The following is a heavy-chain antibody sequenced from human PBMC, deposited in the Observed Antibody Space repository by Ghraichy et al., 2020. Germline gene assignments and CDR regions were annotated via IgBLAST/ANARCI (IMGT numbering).Heavy chain of an antibody. CDR3: ARDLVTVTP. Sequence: GSLRLSCAASGFTFSKYWMTWVRQAPGKGLEWVANIKQDGSEYYVDSVKGRFTISRDNAKNSVSLQMNSLRADDTAVYYCARDLVTVTPWGQGTLVTVSS. D-gene: IGHD4-17*01. V-gene: IGHV3-7*03. CDR2: IKQDGSE. CDR1: GFTFSKYW. J-gene: IGHJ5*02.